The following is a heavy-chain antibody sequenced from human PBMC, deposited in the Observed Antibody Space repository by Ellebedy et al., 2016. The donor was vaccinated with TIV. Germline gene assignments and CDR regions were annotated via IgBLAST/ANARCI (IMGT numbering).Heavy chain of an antibody. CDR2: IDHSGNT. Sequence: SETLSLXCGVAGGSLSGYYWSWIRQSPGKGLEWIGKIDHSGNTHYNPSLKSRVTMSADTSNNQFSLLVNSVTAADTAVYYCAASAMAGRRLLPLDYWGQGTTVTVSS. CDR1: GGSLSGYY. CDR3: AASAMAGRRLLPLDY. D-gene: IGHD6-19*01. J-gene: IGHJ4*03. V-gene: IGHV4-34*01.